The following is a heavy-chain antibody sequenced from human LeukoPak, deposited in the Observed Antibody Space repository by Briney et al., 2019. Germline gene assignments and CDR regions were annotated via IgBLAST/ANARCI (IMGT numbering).Heavy chain of an antibody. D-gene: IGHD2-15*01. CDR1: GGSVSSGSYY. V-gene: IGHV4-61*01. CDR3: ARDVVVVAATGYYYYGMDV. Sequence: PSETLSLTCTVSGGSVSSGSYYWSWIRQPPGKGLEWIGYIYYSGSTNYNPSHKSRVTISVDTSKNQFSLKLSSVTAADTAVYYCARDVVVVAATGYYYYGMDVWGQGTTVTVSS. J-gene: IGHJ6*02. CDR2: IYYSGST.